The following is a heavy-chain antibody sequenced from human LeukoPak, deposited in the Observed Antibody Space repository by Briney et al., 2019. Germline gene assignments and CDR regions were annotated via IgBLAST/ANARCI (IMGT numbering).Heavy chain of an antibody. V-gene: IGHV1-2*02. Sequence: VASVKVSCKASGYTFTGYYMHWVRQAPRQGLEWMGWINPNSGGTNYAQKFQGRVTMTRGTSISTAYMELSRLRSDDTAVYYCARDSYPNYDFWSGYTNWFDPWGQGTLVTVSS. CDR3: ARDSYPNYDFWSGYTNWFDP. CDR1: GYTFTGYY. CDR2: INPNSGGT. J-gene: IGHJ5*02. D-gene: IGHD3-3*01.